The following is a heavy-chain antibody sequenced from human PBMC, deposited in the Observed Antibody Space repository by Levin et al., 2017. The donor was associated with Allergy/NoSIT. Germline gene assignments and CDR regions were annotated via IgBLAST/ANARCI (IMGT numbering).Heavy chain of an antibody. J-gene: IGHJ3*02. V-gene: IGHV5-10-1*01. CDR1: GYSFTSYW. CDR3: ARRVCYGDYAPGDTCDI. D-gene: IGHD4-17*01. CDR2: IDPSDSYT. Sequence: GESLKISCKGSGYSFTSYWISWVRQMPGKGLEWMGRIDPSDSYTNYSPSFQGHVTISADKSISTAYLQWSSLKASDTAMDYCARRVCYGDYAPGDTCDIWGQGTMVTVSS.